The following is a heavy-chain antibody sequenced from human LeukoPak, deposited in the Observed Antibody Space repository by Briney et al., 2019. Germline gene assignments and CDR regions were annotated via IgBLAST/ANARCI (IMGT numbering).Heavy chain of an antibody. CDR2: IIPIFGTA. CDR3: ARRRLTGLDDY. V-gene: IGHV1-69*06. D-gene: IGHD1-1*01. Sequence: GASVTVSCTASGGTFSSYAISWVRQAPGQGLEWMGGIIPIFGTANYAQKFQGRVTITADKSTSTAYMELSSLRSEDTAVYYCARRRLTGLDDYWGQGTLVTVPS. J-gene: IGHJ4*02. CDR1: GGTFSSYA.